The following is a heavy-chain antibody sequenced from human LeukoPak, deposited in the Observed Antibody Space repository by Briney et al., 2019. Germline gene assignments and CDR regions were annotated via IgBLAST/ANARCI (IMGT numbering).Heavy chain of an antibody. Sequence: PGGSLRLSCAASGFTFSSYAMSWVRQAPGKGLEWVSAISGSGGSTYYADSVKGRFTISRDNSKNTLYLQMNSLRAEDTAVYYCAKAYSSSWYDGNWFDPWGQGTLVTVSS. CDR2: ISGSGGST. V-gene: IGHV3-23*01. CDR3: AKAYSSSWYDGNWFDP. CDR1: GFTFSSYA. D-gene: IGHD6-13*01. J-gene: IGHJ5*02.